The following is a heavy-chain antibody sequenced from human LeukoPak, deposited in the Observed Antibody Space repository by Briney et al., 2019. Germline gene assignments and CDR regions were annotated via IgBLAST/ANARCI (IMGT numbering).Heavy chain of an antibody. V-gene: IGHV1-18*04. CDR1: GYTFTGYY. D-gene: IGHD2-21*02. CDR2: ISAYNGNT. Sequence: ASVKVSCKASGYTFTGYYMHWVRQAPGQGLEWMGWISAYNGNTNYAQKLQGRVTMTTDTSTSTAYMELRSLRSDDTAVYYCARDGAPRAGHGDWDYWGQGTLVTVSS. J-gene: IGHJ4*02. CDR3: ARDGAPRAGHGDWDY.